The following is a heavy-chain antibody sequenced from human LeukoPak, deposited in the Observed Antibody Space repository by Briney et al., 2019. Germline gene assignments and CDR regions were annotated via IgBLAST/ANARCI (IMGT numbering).Heavy chain of an antibody. D-gene: IGHD3-3*01. Sequence: ASVKVSCKASGYTFTSYGISWVRQAPGQGLEWMGWISAYNGNTNYAQKLQGRVTMTTDTSTSTAYMELRSLRSDGTAVYYCARMGLGWDFWSGYYSPFDYWGQGTLVTVSS. CDR1: GYTFTSYG. CDR3: ARMGLGWDFWSGYYSPFDY. V-gene: IGHV1-18*01. CDR2: ISAYNGNT. J-gene: IGHJ4*02.